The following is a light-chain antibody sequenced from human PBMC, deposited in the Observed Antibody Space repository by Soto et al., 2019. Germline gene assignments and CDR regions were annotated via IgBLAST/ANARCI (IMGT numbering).Light chain of an antibody. J-gene: IGKJ3*01. V-gene: IGKV3-15*01. CDR2: GAS. CDR1: QSLSTN. Sequence: EIVMTQSPATLSVSPGERATLSCRASQSLSTNLAWYQQKPGLAPRLLIYGASTRATGIPARFSGSGSGTEFTLTISSLQSEDFAVYYCQQYNNWPFTFGPGTKVDIK. CDR3: QQYNNWPFT.